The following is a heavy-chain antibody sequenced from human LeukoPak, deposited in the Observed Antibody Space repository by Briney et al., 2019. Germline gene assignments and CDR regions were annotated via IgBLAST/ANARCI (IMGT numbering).Heavy chain of an antibody. Sequence: GALRLSCAASGFTFSNYAMSWVRQAPGKGLEWVSAISGGGTSTYSADSVKGRFTISRDNSKNTLYLQMHSLRAEDTAVYYCARDLDDYNALPPFFQHWGQGTLVTVSS. D-gene: IGHD5-24*01. CDR1: GFTFSNYA. CDR3: ARDLDDYNALPPFFQH. J-gene: IGHJ1*01. V-gene: IGHV3-23*01. CDR2: ISGGGTST.